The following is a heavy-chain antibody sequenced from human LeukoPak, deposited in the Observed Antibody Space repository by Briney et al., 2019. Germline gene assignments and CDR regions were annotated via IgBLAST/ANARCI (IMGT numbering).Heavy chain of an antibody. Sequence: PGGSLRLSCAASGFTFDDYAMHWVRQAPGKGLEWVSGISWNSGSIGYADSVKGRFIISRDNAKNSLYLQMNSLRAEDTALYYCAKDSNPADAFDIWGQGTMVTVSS. CDR3: AKDSNPADAFDI. V-gene: IGHV3-9*01. CDR2: ISWNSGSI. J-gene: IGHJ3*02. CDR1: GFTFDDYA. D-gene: IGHD1-14*01.